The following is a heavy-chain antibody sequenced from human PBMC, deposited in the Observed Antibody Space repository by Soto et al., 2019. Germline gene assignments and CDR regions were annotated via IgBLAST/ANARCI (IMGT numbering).Heavy chain of an antibody. J-gene: IGHJ5*02. V-gene: IGHV3-21*06. CDR1: RFSFSSHA. CDR2: ISSTSSYI. D-gene: IGHD2-21*02. Sequence: DVQLVESGGGLVKPGGSLRLSCAASRFSFSSHAMNWVRQAPGRGLEWVSSISSTSSYIHHAASVKGRVTISRDNAKSSLYLQLDGLRVDDTGVYYCVRDGRLQLQGEFFDHWGQGILVTVSS. CDR3: VRDGRLQLQGEFFDH.